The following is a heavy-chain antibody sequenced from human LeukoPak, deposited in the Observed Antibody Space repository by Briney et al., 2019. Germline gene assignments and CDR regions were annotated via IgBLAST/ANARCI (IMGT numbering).Heavy chain of an antibody. CDR1: GFTFDDYA. CDR3: AKGDSYITPSWFDY. V-gene: IGHV3-9*01. CDR2: ISWNSGSI. D-gene: IGHD2-21*02. Sequence: GGSLRLSCAASGFTFDDYAMHWVRQAPGKGLEWVSGISWNSGSISYADSVKGRFTISRDNAKNSLYLQMNSLRAEDTALYYCAKGDSYITPSWFDYWGQGTLVTVSS. J-gene: IGHJ4*02.